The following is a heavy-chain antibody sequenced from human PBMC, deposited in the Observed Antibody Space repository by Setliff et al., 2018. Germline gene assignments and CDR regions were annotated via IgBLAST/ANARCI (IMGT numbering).Heavy chain of an antibody. J-gene: IGHJ4*02. Sequence: ASVKVSCKTSGYSFTGYYMHWVRQAPGQGLEWMGIIHTGGGSASYAQKFQGRVTMTSDTSTRTVYMEVNSARSDDTAIYYCARGGMAAAGRKGVFEYWGQGTQVTVSS. V-gene: IGHV1-46*01. CDR3: ARGGMAAAGRKGVFEY. CDR2: IHTGGGSA. CDR1: GYSFTGYY. D-gene: IGHD6-13*01.